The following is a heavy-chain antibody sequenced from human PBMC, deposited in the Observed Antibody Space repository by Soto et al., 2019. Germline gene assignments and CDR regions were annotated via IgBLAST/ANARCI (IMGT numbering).Heavy chain of an antibody. V-gene: IGHV4-30-4*01. Sequence: QVQLQESGPGLVKPSQTLSLTCTVSGGSIRSGDYYWSWIRQPPGQGLEWIGYIFYSVSTYYNPSLKSRVSISVDTSKNQFSLKLSSVTAADTAVYYCARGGVVLMVFAPIAMDVWGQGTTVTVSS. CDR1: GGSIRSGDYY. CDR2: IFYSVST. D-gene: IGHD2-8*01. CDR3: ARGGVVLMVFAPIAMDV. J-gene: IGHJ6*02.